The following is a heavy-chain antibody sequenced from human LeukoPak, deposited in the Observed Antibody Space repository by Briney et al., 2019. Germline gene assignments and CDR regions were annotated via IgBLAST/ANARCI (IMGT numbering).Heavy chain of an antibody. D-gene: IGHD3-22*01. V-gene: IGHV4-39*01. J-gene: IGHJ3*02. CDR1: GGSISSYY. Sequence: PSETLSLTCTVSGGSISSYYWGWIRQPPGEGLGWIGSIYYGGNTYYNPSLKSRLTMSVDTSKNQFSLKLSSVTAADTAVYYCARHDSSGPYNAFDIWGQGTMVTVSS. CDR3: ARHDSSGPYNAFDI. CDR2: IYYGGNT.